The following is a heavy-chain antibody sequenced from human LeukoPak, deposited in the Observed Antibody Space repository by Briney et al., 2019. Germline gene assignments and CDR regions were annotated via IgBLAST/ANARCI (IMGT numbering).Heavy chain of an antibody. CDR2: IWYDGSNK. CDR1: GFTFSSYG. J-gene: IGHJ4*02. Sequence: GGSLRLSCAASGFTFSSYGMHWARQAPGKGLEWVAVIWYDGSNKYYADSVKGRFTISRDNSKNTLYLQMNSLRAEDTAVYYCARAGVGATLDYWGQGTLVTVSS. V-gene: IGHV3-33*01. D-gene: IGHD1-26*01. CDR3: ARAGVGATLDY.